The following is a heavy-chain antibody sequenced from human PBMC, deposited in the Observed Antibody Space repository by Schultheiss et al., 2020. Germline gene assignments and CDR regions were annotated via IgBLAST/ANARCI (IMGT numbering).Heavy chain of an antibody. Sequence: SQTLSLTCAVYGGSFSGYYWSWIRQPPGKGLEWIGEINHSGSTNYNPSLKSRVAISVDTSKNQFSLRLSSVTAADTAVYYCASVSMIDLYCDYWGQGALVTVSS. CDR3: ASVSMIDLYCDY. J-gene: IGHJ4*02. D-gene: IGHD3-22*01. V-gene: IGHV4-34*01. CDR1: GGSFSGYY. CDR2: INHSGST.